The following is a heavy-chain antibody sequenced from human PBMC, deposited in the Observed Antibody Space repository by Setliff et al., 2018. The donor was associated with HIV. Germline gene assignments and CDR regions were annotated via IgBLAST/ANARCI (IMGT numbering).Heavy chain of an antibody. Sequence: GGSLRLSCGASGFSFSSYSMNWVRQAPGKGLEWVSYISPSSTIIYYPDSVKGRFTTSRDNARNSLYLEMNSLRADDTAVYCCARDFCGSSCSSGYGYFDHWGQGTLVTVSS. CDR3: ARDFCGSSCSSGYGYFDH. CDR2: ISPSSTII. D-gene: IGHD2-15*01. J-gene: IGHJ4*02. CDR1: GFSFSSYS. V-gene: IGHV3-48*01.